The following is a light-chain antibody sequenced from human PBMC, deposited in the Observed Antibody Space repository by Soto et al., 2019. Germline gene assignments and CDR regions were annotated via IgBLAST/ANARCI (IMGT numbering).Light chain of an antibody. CDR2: TTN. CDR1: SSNIGTSS. CDR3: AAWDDSLNGHV. V-gene: IGLV1-44*01. Sequence: QSVLTQPHSASGTPGQRVTISCSGSSSNIGTSSVHWFQQRPGTAPKLLISTTNQRPSGVPERFSGSKSGTSASLAISGLQSEDEADYYCAAWDDSLNGHVFGTGTKVTVL. J-gene: IGLJ1*01.